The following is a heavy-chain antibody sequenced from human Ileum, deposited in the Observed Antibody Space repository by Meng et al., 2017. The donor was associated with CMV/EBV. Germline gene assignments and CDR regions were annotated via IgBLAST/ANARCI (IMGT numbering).Heavy chain of an antibody. CDR3: ARSDYYDSRGKNYYKYYGMDI. CDR1: GGSFSGFV. D-gene: IGHD3-22*01. J-gene: IGHJ6*02. CDR2: IIPIPRTS. Sequence: SVKVSCKASGGSFSGFVITWVRQAAGKGLEWMGGIIPIPRTSSYEQKVQDRVTITTDASRSTAYMELSSLRSEDTAGYYCARSDYYDSRGKNYYKYYGMDIWGQGTTVTVSS. V-gene: IGHV1-69*05.